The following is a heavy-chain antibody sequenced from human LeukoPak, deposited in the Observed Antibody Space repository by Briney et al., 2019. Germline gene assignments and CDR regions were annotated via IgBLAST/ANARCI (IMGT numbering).Heavy chain of an antibody. Sequence: SETLSLTCTVSGDSVTSGTFYWAWLRQPPGKGLAWIATVYYTGSTYYNPSLKSRVTISIDTSKNQFSLKLKSVVAPDTAIYYCARHSGSGSLSRPFDPWGQGSLVTVSS. J-gene: IGHJ5*02. CDR1: GDSVTSGTFY. CDR2: VYYTGST. V-gene: IGHV4-39*01. D-gene: IGHD3-10*01. CDR3: ARHSGSGSLSRPFDP.